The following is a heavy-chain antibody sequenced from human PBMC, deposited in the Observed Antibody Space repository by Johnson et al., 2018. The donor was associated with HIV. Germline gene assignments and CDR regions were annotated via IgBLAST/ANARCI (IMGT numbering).Heavy chain of an antibody. J-gene: IGHJ3*02. Sequence: QVQLVESGGGVVQPGRSLRLSRAASGFTFTSYTIHWVRQAPGKGLEWVALISSDGTNKYYADSVKGRFTISRDNSKNTLYLQMNSLRAEDTAVYYCAKGGSAVAVAFDIWGQGTMVTVSS. V-gene: IGHV3-30-3*01. CDR3: AKGGSAVAVAFDI. CDR2: ISSDGTNK. D-gene: IGHD6-19*01. CDR1: GFTFTSYT.